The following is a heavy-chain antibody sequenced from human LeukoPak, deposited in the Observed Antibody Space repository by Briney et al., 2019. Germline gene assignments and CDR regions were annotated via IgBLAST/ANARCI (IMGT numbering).Heavy chain of an antibody. D-gene: IGHD2-15*01. CDR1: GFTFSSYS. CDR3: ARVVGSIWLRYGMDV. Sequence: KTGGSLRLSCAASGFTFSSYSMTWVRQAPGKGLEWVSSISSSSSYIYYADSVKGRFTISRDNAKNSLYLQMNSLRAEDTAVYYCARVVGSIWLRYGMDVWGQGTAVTVSS. J-gene: IGHJ6*02. CDR2: ISSSSSYI. V-gene: IGHV3-21*01.